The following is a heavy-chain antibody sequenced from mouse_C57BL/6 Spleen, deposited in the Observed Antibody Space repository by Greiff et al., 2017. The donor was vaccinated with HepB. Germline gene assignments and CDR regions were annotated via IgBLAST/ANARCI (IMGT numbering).Heavy chain of an antibody. CDR3: AIGHYFDY. J-gene: IGHJ2*01. CDR2: FHPYTIDT. V-gene: IGHV1-47*01. CDR1: GYIFTTYP. Sequence: VQLQESGAELVKPGASVKMSCKASGYIFTTYPIEWMKQNHGKSLEWIGNFHPYTIDTKYNEKFKGKAKLTVEKPSSTVYLELSRLTSDDSAVYYCAIGHYFDYWGQGTTLTVSS.